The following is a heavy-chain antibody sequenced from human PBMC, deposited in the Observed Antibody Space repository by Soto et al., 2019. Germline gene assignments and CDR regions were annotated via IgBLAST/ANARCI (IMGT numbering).Heavy chain of an antibody. CDR3: ARATTTGSFVDYGDPHQNNYYYYYGMDV. CDR2: IYYSGST. J-gene: IGHJ6*02. V-gene: IGHV4-59*01. D-gene: IGHD4-17*01. CDR1: GGSISSYY. Sequence: PSETLSLTCTVSGGSISSYYWSWIRQPPGKGLEWIGYIYYSGSTNYNPSLKSRVTISVDTSKNQFSLKLSSVTAADTAVYYCARATTTGSFVDYGDPHQNNYYYYYGMDVWGQGTTVTVSS.